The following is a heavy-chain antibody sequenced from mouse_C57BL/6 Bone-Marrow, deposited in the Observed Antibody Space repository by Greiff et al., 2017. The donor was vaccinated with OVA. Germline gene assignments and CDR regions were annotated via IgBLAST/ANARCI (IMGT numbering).Heavy chain of an antibody. V-gene: IGHV1-72*01. D-gene: IGHD1-1*01. CDR1: GYTFTSSW. CDR2: IDPTSGGT. CDR3: ARSLRYAMDY. Sequence: QVPLQQPVAELVKPVASVKLSCKASGYTFTSSWMHLVKQRPGQGLEWIGEIDPTSGGTKYNEKFKSKATLTVYKPSSTAYMQLSSLTSEDSAVYYCARSLRYAMDYWGQGTSVTVSS. J-gene: IGHJ4*01.